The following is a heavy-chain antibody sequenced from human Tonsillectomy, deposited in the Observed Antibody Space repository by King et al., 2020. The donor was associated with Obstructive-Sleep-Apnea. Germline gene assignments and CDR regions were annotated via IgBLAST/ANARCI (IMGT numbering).Heavy chain of an antibody. D-gene: IGHD6-13*01. Sequence: QLQLQESGPGLVKPSDTLSLTCTVSGGSVSSSSCSWGWIRQPPGKGLEWIGTIYYGGRTSYNASLKSRVTISEDTSKNQFSLRLSSVTAADTAVYYCAIERAGGTNWFDPWGQGTLVTVSS. CDR1: GGSVSSSSCS. J-gene: IGHJ5*02. CDR2: IYYGGRT. CDR3: AIERAGGTNWFDP. V-gene: IGHV4-39*07.